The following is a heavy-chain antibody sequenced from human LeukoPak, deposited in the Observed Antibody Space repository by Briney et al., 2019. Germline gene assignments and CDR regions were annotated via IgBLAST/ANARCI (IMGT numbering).Heavy chain of an antibody. CDR3: AKEGGYYDSSGYPPLFDY. Sequence: PGGSLRLSCAVSGFTFSSYAMSWVRQAPGKGLEWVSSISGGGDSTYYADSVKGRFTISRDDSKSTLYLQMDSLRADDTAVYYCAKEGGYYDSSGYPPLFDYWGQGTLVTVSS. CDR1: GFTFSSYA. D-gene: IGHD3-22*01. V-gene: IGHV3-23*01. J-gene: IGHJ4*02. CDR2: ISGGGDST.